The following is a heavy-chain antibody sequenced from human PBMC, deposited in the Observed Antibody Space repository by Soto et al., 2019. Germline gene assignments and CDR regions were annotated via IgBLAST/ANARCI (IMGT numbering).Heavy chain of an antibody. CDR2: LYYSGST. Sequence: QVQLQESGPGLVKPSETLSLTCTVSGGSVSSFFWSWIRRPPGKGLEWIGYLYYSGSTHYSPSLKSRVTISVDTSKNQFSLKLNSVTAADTAVYYCARVRHGWTFFDYWSQGTLVTVSS. D-gene: IGHD6-19*01. J-gene: IGHJ4*02. CDR1: GGSVSSFF. CDR3: ARVRHGWTFFDY. V-gene: IGHV4-59*02.